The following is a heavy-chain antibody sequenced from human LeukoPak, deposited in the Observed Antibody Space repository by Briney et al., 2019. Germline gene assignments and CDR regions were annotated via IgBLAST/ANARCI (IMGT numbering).Heavy chain of an antibody. CDR2: INEDGSAK. J-gene: IGHJ4*02. V-gene: IGHV3-7*01. Sequence: GGSLRLSCTVSGFTFSSYWMNWIRQAPGKGLEWVGNINEDGSAKYYVDSVKGRFTISRDNAKKSLYLQMNSVRAEDTAIYYCVCDQDRRGGYWGQGTLVTVSS. CDR3: VCDQDRRGGY. D-gene: IGHD2-21*01. CDR1: GFTFSSYW.